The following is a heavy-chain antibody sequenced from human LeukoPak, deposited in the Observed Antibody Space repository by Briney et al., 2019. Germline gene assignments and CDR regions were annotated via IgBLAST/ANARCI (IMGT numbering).Heavy chain of an antibody. D-gene: IGHD1-26*01. J-gene: IGHJ5*02. CDR1: GGSFSGYY. Sequence: SETLSLTCAVYGGSFSGYYWSWIRQPPGKGLEWIGEINHSGSTNYNPSLKSRVTISVDTSKNQFSLKLSSVTAADTAVYYCATGKRVGGSTRWFDPWGQGTLVTVSS. CDR2: INHSGST. V-gene: IGHV4-34*01. CDR3: ATGKRVGGSTRWFDP.